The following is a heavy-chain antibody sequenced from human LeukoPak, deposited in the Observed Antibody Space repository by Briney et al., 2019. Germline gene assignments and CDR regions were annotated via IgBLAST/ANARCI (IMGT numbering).Heavy chain of an antibody. CDR1: GYTFNNYW. CDR2: IYPDDSGT. CDR3: VRVDGAYQPES. J-gene: IGHJ5*02. D-gene: IGHD2-2*01. V-gene: IGHV5-51*01. Sequence: GESLKISCRDPGYTFNNYWIGWVRQMPGSGLEWMGIIYPDDSGTRYSPSFQGQVTMSADKSVSTAYLQWSSLQASDTAIYYCVRVDGAYQPESWGQGTPVTVS.